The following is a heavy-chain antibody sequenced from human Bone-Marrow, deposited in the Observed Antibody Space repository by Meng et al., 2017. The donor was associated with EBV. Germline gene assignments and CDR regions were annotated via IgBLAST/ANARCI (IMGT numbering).Heavy chain of an antibody. V-gene: IGHV3-23*04. CDR1: GCDSSFYG. Sequence: EVRLVESGGGIVQPGGSLRLSCATSGCDSSFYGMSWVRQAPGRGLEWVSVISGSGGGTYYADFVKGRFTISRDNAKNSLYLQMNSLRAEDTAVYYCARVFRYYYDSSGYYGVWYFDLWGRGTLVTVAS. D-gene: IGHD3-22*01. J-gene: IGHJ2*01. CDR3: ARVFRYYYDSSGYYGVWYFDL. CDR2: ISGSGGGT.